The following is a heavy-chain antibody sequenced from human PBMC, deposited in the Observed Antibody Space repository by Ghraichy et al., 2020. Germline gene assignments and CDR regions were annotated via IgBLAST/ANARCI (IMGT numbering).Heavy chain of an antibody. CDR1: GFSLTTRGVC. V-gene: IGHV2-70*17. J-gene: IGHJ4*02. CDR2: VDWDGDE. Sequence: SGPTLVKPTQTLTLTCTFSGFSLTTRGVCVSWIRQPPGKALEVLARVDWDGDEFYSSSLRTRLTISSDTSRNQVVLTMTNMDPVDTATYYCARVRIAVDGTVDAYWGQGTLVTVSS. CDR3: ARVRIAVDGTVDAY. D-gene: IGHD6-13*01.